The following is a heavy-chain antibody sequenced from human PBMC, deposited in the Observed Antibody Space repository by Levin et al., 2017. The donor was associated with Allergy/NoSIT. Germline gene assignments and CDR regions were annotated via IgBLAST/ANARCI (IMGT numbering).Heavy chain of an antibody. CDR1: GGSINSGGYY. J-gene: IGHJ3*02. D-gene: IGHD5-18*01. CDR3: ARRGYSYNDAFNI. CDR2: IYYSGDT. V-gene: IGHV4-31*03. Sequence: SETLSLTCTVSGGSINSGGYYWNWIRQHPGKGLESIGYIYYSGDTYYNPSLESRVTISLDTSRNQFSLKLKSLTAADTAVYYCARRGYSYNDAFNIWGQGTMITVSS.